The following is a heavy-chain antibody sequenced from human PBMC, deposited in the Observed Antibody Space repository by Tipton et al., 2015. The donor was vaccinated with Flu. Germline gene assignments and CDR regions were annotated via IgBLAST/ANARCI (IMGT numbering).Heavy chain of an antibody. CDR2: IYYSGST. Sequence: TLSLTCTVSGGSISSSSYYWGWNRQPPGMGLEWVGGIYYSGSTYYNPSLKSRVTISVDTSKNQFSLKLSSVTAADTAGYCCATAPPARGRGLNAFDIWGQETRVTVSS. D-gene: IGHD3-16*01. CDR1: GGSISSSSYY. V-gene: IGHV4-39*07. J-gene: IGHJ3*02. CDR3: ATAPPARGRGLNAFDI.